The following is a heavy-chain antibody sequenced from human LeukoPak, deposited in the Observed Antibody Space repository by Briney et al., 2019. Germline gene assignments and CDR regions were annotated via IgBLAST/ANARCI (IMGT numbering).Heavy chain of an antibody. J-gene: IGHJ4*02. Sequence: GGSLRLSCTASGFTFSSNYMSWVRQAPGKGLEWVSVIYSGGSTYYADSVKGRFTISRDNSKNTLYLQMNSLRAEDTAVYYCARDHRVRGPKPFSFDYWGQGTLVTVSS. CDR1: GFTFSSNY. D-gene: IGHD3-10*01. CDR2: IYSGGST. CDR3: ARDHRVRGPKPFSFDY. V-gene: IGHV3-66*02.